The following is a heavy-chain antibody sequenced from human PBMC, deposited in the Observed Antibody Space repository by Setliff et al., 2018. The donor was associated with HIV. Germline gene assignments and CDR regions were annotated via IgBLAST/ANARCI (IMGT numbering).Heavy chain of an antibody. V-gene: IGHV4-34*01. D-gene: IGHD3-3*01. Sequence: SETLSLTCAVYGGSFSGYSWTWIRQSPGKGLEWIGEMNHSEHYYNPTLKSRVTISMDTSKNQFSLELSSVTAADTALYYCARTITTFGVIGRGGRMDVLGKGTTVTVSS. J-gene: IGHJ6*04. CDR3: ARTITTFGVIGRGGRMDV. CDR2: MNHSEH. CDR1: GGSFSGYS.